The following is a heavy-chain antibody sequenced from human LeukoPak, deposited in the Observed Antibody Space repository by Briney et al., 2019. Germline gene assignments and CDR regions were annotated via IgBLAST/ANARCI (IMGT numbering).Heavy chain of an antibody. J-gene: IGHJ3*02. V-gene: IGHV5-51*01. Sequence: HGESLKISCKASGYSFTTYWIGWVRQVPGKGLEWVGIIYPADSTAKYSPSFQGQVTISVDKSISTAYPQWSRLEASDTAVFYCESGHLSSPGAFDIWGQGTMVTVSS. CDR3: ESGHLSSPGAFDI. D-gene: IGHD6-13*01. CDR2: IYPADSTA. CDR1: GYSFTTYW.